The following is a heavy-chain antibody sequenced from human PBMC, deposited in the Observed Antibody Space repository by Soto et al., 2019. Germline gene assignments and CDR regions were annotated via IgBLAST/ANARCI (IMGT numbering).Heavy chain of an antibody. D-gene: IGHD1-26*01. CDR1: GFTFSNAW. J-gene: IGHJ6*02. V-gene: IGHV3-15*01. Sequence: EVQLVESGGGLVKPGGSLRLSCAASGFTFSNAWMSWVRQAPGKGLEWVGRIKSKTDGGTTDYAAPVKGRFTISRDDSKNTLYLQMNSLKTEDTAVYYCTTPTVGAEPPDYYYCGMDVWGQGTTVTVSS. CDR3: TTPTVGAEPPDYYYCGMDV. CDR2: IKSKTDGGTT.